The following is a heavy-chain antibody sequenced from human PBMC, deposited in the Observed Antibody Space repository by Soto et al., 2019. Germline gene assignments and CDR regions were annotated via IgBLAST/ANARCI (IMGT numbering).Heavy chain of an antibody. D-gene: IGHD1-20*01. CDR1: GGSISSSTYY. V-gene: IGHV4-39*01. CDR3: ARHGGVITGRGIDYFDY. Sequence: QLQLQESGPGLVKPSETLSLTCTVSGGSISSSTYYWGWIRQPPGKGLEWIGSIYNSGSTYYDPSLKSRLTISVDTSNSQFSRKLSSVTDADTAVYYCARHGGVITGRGIDYFDYWGQGTLVTVSS. J-gene: IGHJ4*02. CDR2: IYNSGST.